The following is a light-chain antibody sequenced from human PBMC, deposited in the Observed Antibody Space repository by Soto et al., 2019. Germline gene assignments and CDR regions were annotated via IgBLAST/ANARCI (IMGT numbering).Light chain of an antibody. CDR3: QQYGSSSWT. J-gene: IGKJ1*01. Sequence: EIVLTQSPATLSLSPGERATLSCRASPSVANFVAWYQQKPGQAPRLLIYGASSRATGIPDRFSGSGSGTDFTLTISRLEPEDFAVYYCQQYGSSSWTFGQGTKVDIK. CDR2: GAS. CDR1: PSVANF. V-gene: IGKV3-20*01.